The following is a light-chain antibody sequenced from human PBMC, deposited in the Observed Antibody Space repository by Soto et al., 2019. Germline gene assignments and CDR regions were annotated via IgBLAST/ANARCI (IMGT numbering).Light chain of an antibody. CDR1: QSVSYN. V-gene: IGKV3-15*01. J-gene: IGKJ4*01. Sequence: EIVMTQSTATLSVSPGETATLSCRASQSVSYNLAWYQQKPGQGPRLLIYGAFTRATGIQARFSGSGSGTEFTLTISSLQSEDFAVYYCQQYKNWPPLTFGGGTKVEIK. CDR3: QQYKNWPPLT. CDR2: GAF.